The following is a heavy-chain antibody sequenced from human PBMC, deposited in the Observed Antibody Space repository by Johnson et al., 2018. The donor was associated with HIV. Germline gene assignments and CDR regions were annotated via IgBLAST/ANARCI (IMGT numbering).Heavy chain of an antibody. D-gene: IGHD3-16*02. CDR2: IYSGGST. CDR1: GFTVSSNY. CDR3: ARVVMITFGGVIALDAFDI. J-gene: IGHJ3*02. V-gene: IGHV3-66*01. Sequence: VQLVESGGGLVQPGGSLRLSCAASGFTVSSNYINWVRQAPGKGLEWVSVIYSGGSTYFVDSVKGRFTISRDNAKNSLYLQMNSLRAEDTALYYCARVVMITFGGVIALDAFDIWGQGTMVTVSS.